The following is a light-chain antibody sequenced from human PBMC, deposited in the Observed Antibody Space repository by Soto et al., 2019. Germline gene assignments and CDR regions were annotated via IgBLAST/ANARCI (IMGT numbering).Light chain of an antibody. Sequence: DIQITQSPSTLSASVGDRITINCRASQSISTWLAWYQQKPGKAPKLLISTASTLQSGVPSRFSGSGSGTEFTLTISSLQPEDFATYYCQQDNSYPNTFGQGTRLEVK. V-gene: IGKV1-5*01. CDR3: QQDNSYPNT. CDR1: QSISTW. CDR2: TAS. J-gene: IGKJ5*01.